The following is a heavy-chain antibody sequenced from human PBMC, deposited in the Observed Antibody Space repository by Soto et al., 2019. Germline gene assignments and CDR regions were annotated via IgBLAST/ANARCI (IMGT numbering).Heavy chain of an antibody. CDR3: AREGTTVDSYYYYGMDV. V-gene: IGHV3-72*01. CDR2: SRNKAKNYTT. CDR1: GFTLNDHY. Sequence: GGSLRLSCGTSGFTLNDHYMDWVRQAPGKGPEWIGRSRNKAKNYTTDYAASVKGRFTISRDDPKSSLYLHMNSLKTEDTAVYYCAREGTTVDSYYYYGMDVWGQGTTVTVSS. D-gene: IGHD1-1*01. J-gene: IGHJ6*02.